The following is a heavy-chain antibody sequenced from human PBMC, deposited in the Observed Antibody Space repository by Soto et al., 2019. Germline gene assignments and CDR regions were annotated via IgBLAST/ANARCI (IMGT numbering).Heavy chain of an antibody. D-gene: IGHD3-10*01. CDR2: VSYDGDNE. CDR3: ARRFYGSGTIFFFDY. CDR1: GFTFSNYA. J-gene: IGHJ4*02. V-gene: IGHV3-30*03. Sequence: GGSLRLSCVASGFTFSNYARHWVRQAPGKGLEWVAIVSYDGDNEYYADSVRGRFFISRDNSRNTLYLQTSSLQPEDTAIYYCARRFYGSGTIFFFDYWGLGVLVTVSS.